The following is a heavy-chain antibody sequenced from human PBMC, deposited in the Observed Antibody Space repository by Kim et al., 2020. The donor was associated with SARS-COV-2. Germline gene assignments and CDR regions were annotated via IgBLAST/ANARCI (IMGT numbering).Heavy chain of an antibody. V-gene: IGHV4-39*01. CDR2: MYYSGRT. D-gene: IGHD3-10*01. CDR1: GGSISSTSYY. J-gene: IGHJ4*02. Sequence: SETLSLTCTVSGGSISSTSYYWAWIRQPPWKGLEWIGNMYYSGRTFYNPSLKSRVTVSVDTSKNQFSLKLSSVTAADTAVYYCARYYGSGSYFDSWGQGTLVTVSS. CDR3: ARYYGSGSYFDS.